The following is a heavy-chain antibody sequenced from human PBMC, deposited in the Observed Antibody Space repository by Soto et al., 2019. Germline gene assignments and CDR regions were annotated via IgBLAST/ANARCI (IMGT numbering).Heavy chain of an antibody. CDR1: GYTFTSYG. V-gene: IGHV1-18*01. CDR3: ARDEEFYYGSGSYRLDY. J-gene: IGHJ4*02. CDR2: ISAYNGNT. D-gene: IGHD3-10*01. Sequence: QVQLVQSGAEVKKPGASVKVSCKASGYTFTSYGISWVRQAPGQGLEWMGWISAYNGNTNYAQKLQGRVTMTTDTATGTAYLELRRLRSDDTAVYYCARDEEFYYGSGSYRLDYWGPGTLVTVSS.